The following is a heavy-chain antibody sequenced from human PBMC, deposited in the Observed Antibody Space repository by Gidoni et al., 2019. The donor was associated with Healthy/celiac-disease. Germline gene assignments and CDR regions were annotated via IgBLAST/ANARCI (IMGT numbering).Heavy chain of an antibody. J-gene: IGHJ4*02. D-gene: IGHD2-8*01. CDR3: VKEGVAEVFDY. V-gene: IGHV3-64D*08. CDR1: GFTFSSYA. CDR2: ISSNGGST. Sequence: EVQLVESGGGLVQPGGSLRLSCSASGFTFSSYAMHWVRQAQGKGLEYVSAISSNGGSTYYADSVKGRLTISRDNSKNTLYLQMSSLRAEDTAVYYCVKEGVAEVFDYWGQGTLVTVSS.